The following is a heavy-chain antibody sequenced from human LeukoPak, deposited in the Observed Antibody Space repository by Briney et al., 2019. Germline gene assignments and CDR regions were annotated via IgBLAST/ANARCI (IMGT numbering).Heavy chain of an antibody. CDR3: AKDLVATTVFDY. CDR2: IPYDGSNK. Sequence: GGSLRLSCAASGFTFSSYGMHWVRQAPGKGLEWVAVIPYDGSNKYYADSVKGRFTISRDNSKNTLYLQMNSLRAEDTAVYYCAKDLVATTVFDYWGQGTLVTVSS. J-gene: IGHJ4*02. D-gene: IGHD5-12*01. CDR1: GFTFSSYG. V-gene: IGHV3-30*18.